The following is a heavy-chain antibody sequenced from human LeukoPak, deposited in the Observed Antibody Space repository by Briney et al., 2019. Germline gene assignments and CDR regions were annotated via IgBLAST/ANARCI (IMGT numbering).Heavy chain of an antibody. CDR2: IYYSGST. J-gene: IGHJ5*02. CDR3: ARVGHSSSWRNWFDP. CDR1: GGSISSSGYY. D-gene: IGHD6-13*01. V-gene: IGHV4-39*07. Sequence: PSETLSLTCTVSGGSISSSGYYWGWIRQPPGKGLEWIGSIYYSGSTYYNPSLKSRVTISVDTSKNQFSLKLSSVTAADTAVYYCARVGHSSSWRNWFDPWGQGTLVTVSS.